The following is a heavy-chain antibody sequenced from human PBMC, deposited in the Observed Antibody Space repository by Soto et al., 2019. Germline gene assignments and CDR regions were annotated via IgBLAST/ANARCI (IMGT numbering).Heavy chain of an antibody. CDR3: ARELVLRFLEWSSSTYLDC. Sequence: QVQLVQSGAEVRKPGASVKVSCKASGYTFTSYYIHWVRQAPGQGLEWMGMINPSGGSTRYAQKVRGRVTLTRDTSTSTVYMELSSLRSEDTAVYYCARELVLRFLEWSSSTYLDCWGQGTLVTVSS. J-gene: IGHJ4*02. D-gene: IGHD3-3*01. CDR1: GYTFTSYY. V-gene: IGHV1-46*01. CDR2: INPSGGST.